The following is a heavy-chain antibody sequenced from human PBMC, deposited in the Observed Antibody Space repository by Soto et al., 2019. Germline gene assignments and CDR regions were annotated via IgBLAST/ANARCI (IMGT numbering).Heavy chain of an antibody. CDR3: ASTYYDFWSGPQQTFPIYYYGMDV. V-gene: IGHV5-51*01. CDR2: IYPGDSDT. CDR1: GYSFTSYW. D-gene: IGHD3-3*01. Sequence: GESLKISCKGSGYSFTSYWIGWVRQMPGKGLEWMGIIYPGDSDTRYSPSFQGQVTISADKSISTAYLQWSSLKASDTAMYYCASTYYDFWSGPQQTFPIYYYGMDVWGQGTTVTVSS. J-gene: IGHJ6*02.